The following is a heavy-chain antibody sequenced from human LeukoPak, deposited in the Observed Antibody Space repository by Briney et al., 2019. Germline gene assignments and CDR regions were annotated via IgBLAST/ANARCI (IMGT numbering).Heavy chain of an antibody. CDR1: GFMFDDYA. Sequence: GESLKISCAASGFMFDDYAMHWVRQVPGRGLEWVSLISGDGVSSFADSVKGRFTISRDNSKSTLFLQMDSLRPEDSAVYYCAKAGNCNNSGCLNWFDPWGQGTLVTVSS. D-gene: IGHD2-8*01. J-gene: IGHJ5*02. CDR3: AKAGNCNNSGCLNWFDP. V-gene: IGHV3-43*02. CDR2: ISGDGVS.